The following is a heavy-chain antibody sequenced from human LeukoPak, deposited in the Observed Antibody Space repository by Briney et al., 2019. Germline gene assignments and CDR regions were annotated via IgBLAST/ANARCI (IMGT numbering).Heavy chain of an antibody. J-gene: IGHJ3*02. V-gene: IGHV4-59*01. D-gene: IGHD4-17*01. CDR3: ARGGYGDYVDDAFDI. CDR1: GDSISSYY. CDR2: IYYSGST. Sequence: SETLSLTCTVSGDSISSYYWSWIRQPPGKGLEWIGYIYYSGSTNYNPSLKSRVTISVDTSKNQFSLKLSSVTAADTAVYYCARGGYGDYVDDAFDIWGQGTMVTVSS.